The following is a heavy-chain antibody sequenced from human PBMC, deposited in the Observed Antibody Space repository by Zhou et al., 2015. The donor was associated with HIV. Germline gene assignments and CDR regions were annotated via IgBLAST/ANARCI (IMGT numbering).Heavy chain of an antibody. CDR2: IIPILGIA. D-gene: IGHD5-12*01. CDR1: GGTFSSYT. J-gene: IGHJ6*02. CDR3: ARDLVAVVVAATRPYYYYGMDV. Sequence: QVQLVQSGAEVKKPGSSVKVSCKASGGTFSSYTISWVRQAPGQGLEWMGRIIPILGIANYAQKFQGRVTITADKSTSTAYMELSSLRSEDTAVYYCARDLVAVVVAATRPYYYYGMDVWGQGTTVTVSS. V-gene: IGHV1-69*08.